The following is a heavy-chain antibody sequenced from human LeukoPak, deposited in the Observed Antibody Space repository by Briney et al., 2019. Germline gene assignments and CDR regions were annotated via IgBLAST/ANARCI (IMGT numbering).Heavy chain of an antibody. CDR1: GFTFSTYA. Sequence: GGSLRLSCAASGFTFSTYAMSWVRQAPGKGLEWVSGISGSGGSTYYADSVKGRFTISRDNSKNTLYLQMNSLRAEDTAVYYCAKDLKRGGYYGESDYWGQGTLVTVSS. CDR2: ISGSGGST. J-gene: IGHJ4*02. V-gene: IGHV3-23*01. CDR3: AKDLKRGGYYGESDY. D-gene: IGHD4-17*01.